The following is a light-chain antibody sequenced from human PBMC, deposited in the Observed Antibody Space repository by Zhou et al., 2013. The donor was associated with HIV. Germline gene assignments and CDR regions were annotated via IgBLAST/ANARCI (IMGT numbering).Light chain of an antibody. Sequence: EIVMTQSPGTLSLSPGERATLSCRASQSVTSELAWYQQKPGQAPRLLIYGVSNRATGIPDRFSGSGSGTDFTLTISRLEPEDFAVYYCQQYHNWPPLTFGGGTKVEMK. CDR1: QSVTSE. V-gene: IGKV3D-15*01. J-gene: IGKJ4*01. CDR3: QQYHNWPPLT. CDR2: GVS.